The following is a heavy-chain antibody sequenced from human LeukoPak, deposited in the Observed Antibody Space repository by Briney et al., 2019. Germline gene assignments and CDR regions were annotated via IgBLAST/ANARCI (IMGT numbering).Heavy chain of an antibody. CDR1: GDSISSDHYH. Sequence: SQTLSLTCTVSGDSISSDHYHWSWIRQSPRKGLEWIGYIHHGGTTYYNPSLKSRLSISIDTSRKQFSLKLNSVTAADTAVYYCAGLTYSRISGGNPPDYWGQGTLVTVSS. V-gene: IGHV4-30-4*01. CDR3: AGLTYSRISGGNPPDY. D-gene: IGHD2-15*01. J-gene: IGHJ4*02. CDR2: IHHGGTT.